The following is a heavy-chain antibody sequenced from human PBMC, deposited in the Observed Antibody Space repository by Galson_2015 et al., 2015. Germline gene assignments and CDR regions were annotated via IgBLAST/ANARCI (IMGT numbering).Heavy chain of an antibody. CDR2: ISYDGSNK. J-gene: IGHJ5*02. D-gene: IGHD2-15*01. Sequence: SLRLSCAASGFTFSSYGMHWVRQAPGKGLEWVAVISYDGSNKYYADSVKGRFTISRDNSKNTLYLQMNSLRAEDTAVYYCAKDAFRSTRGDWFDPWGQGTLVTVSS. V-gene: IGHV3-30*18. CDR3: AKDAFRSTRGDWFDP. CDR1: GFTFSSYG.